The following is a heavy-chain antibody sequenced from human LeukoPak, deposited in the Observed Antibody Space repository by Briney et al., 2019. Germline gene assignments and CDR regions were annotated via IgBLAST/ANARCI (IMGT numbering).Heavy chain of an antibody. CDR1: GYTFTSYG. J-gene: IGHJ4*02. CDR3: ARDFRRLPFFVDY. CDR2: ISAYNGNT. Sequence: ASVKVSCEASGYTFTSYGISWVRQAPGQGLEWMGWISAYNGNTNYAQKLQGRVTMTTDTSTSTAHMELRSLRSDDTAVYYCARDFRRLPFFVDYWGQGTLVTVSS. V-gene: IGHV1-18*01. D-gene: IGHD5-18*01.